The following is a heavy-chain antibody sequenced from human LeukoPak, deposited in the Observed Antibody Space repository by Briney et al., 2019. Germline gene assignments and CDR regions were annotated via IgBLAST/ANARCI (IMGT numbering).Heavy chain of an antibody. D-gene: IGHD4-17*01. V-gene: IGHV3-23*01. Sequence: GGSLRLSCAASGFTVSSNYMSWVRQAPGKGLDWVSAVSGSGVSTFYTDSVQGRFSISRDNSKNTLYLQMNNLRAEDTALYYCAKDLSRTDIRSFDMWGQGTMVTVSS. CDR2: VSGSGVST. CDR1: GFTVSSNY. J-gene: IGHJ3*02. CDR3: AKDLSRTDIRSFDM.